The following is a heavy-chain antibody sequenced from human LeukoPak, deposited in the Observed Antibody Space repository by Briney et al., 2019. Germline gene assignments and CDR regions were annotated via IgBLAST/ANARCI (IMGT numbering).Heavy chain of an antibody. CDR3: ARVLGYGGNLDAFDI. D-gene: IGHD4-23*01. Sequence: GGSLRLSCAASGFTFSSYAMHWVRQAPGKGLEWVAVISYDGSNKYYADSVKGRFTISRDNSKNTLYLQMNSLRAEDTAVYYCARVLGYGGNLDAFDIWGQGTMVTVSS. V-gene: IGHV3-30-3*01. CDR1: GFTFSSYA. CDR2: ISYDGSNK. J-gene: IGHJ3*02.